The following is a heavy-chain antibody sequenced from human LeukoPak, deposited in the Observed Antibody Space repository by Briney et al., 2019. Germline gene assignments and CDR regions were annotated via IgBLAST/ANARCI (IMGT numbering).Heavy chain of an antibody. CDR2: IYISGST. Sequence: PSETLSLTCTVSGGSISSASYYWSWIRQPAGKGLEWIGRIYISGSTNYKSSLKSRVTISVDTSKNQFSLKLSSVTAADTAVYYCARMAVGGSGSYVAFDIWGQGTMVTVSS. CDR1: GGSISSASYY. CDR3: ARMAVGGSGSYVAFDI. D-gene: IGHD3-10*01. V-gene: IGHV4-61*02. J-gene: IGHJ3*02.